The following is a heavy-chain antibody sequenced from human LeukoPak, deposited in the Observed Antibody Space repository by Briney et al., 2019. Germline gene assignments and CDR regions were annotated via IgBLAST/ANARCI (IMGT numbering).Heavy chain of an antibody. CDR1: GFTLSSYE. V-gene: IGHV3-48*03. CDR3: ATITSMRVVLIS. CDR2: ISSGGSTI. D-gene: IGHD3-22*01. J-gene: IGHJ1*01. Sequence: GGSLRLSGAASGFTLSSYELNWVRQAPGKGLEWVSYISSGGSTIYYADSVKARFTISRDNSKNTLYLQMNSLRADDTAVYYCATITSMRVVLISWGQGTLVTVSS.